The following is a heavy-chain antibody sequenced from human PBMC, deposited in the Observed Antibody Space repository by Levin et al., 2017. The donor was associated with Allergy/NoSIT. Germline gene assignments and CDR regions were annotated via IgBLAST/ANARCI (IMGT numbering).Heavy chain of an antibody. CDR2: ISDNGNHT. V-gene: IGHV3-23*01. D-gene: IGHD5-12*01. Sequence: GESLKISCVASGFILSNYAMRWVRQAPGKGLEWVSGISDNGNHTYYADSVKGRFTISRDNSKNTLYVQMNSLRAEDTAVYYCAREGYSGYDYYLDYWGQGTLVTVSS. CDR1: GFILSNYA. CDR3: AREGYSGYDYYLDY. J-gene: IGHJ4*02.